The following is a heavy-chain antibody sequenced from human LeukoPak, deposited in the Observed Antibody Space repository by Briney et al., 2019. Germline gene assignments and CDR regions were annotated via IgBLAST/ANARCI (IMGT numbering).Heavy chain of an antibody. CDR1: GFTFSCYA. CDR3: PKDDQQQLVLYFQH. D-gene: IGHD6-13*01. CDR2: ISGSGGST. Sequence: GGSLRLSCAASGFTFSCYAMSWVRQAPGKGLEWVSAISGSGGSTYYADSVKGRFTISRDNSKNTLYLQMNSLRAEDTAVYYCPKDDQQQLVLYFQHWGQGTLVTVSS. J-gene: IGHJ1*01. V-gene: IGHV3-23*01.